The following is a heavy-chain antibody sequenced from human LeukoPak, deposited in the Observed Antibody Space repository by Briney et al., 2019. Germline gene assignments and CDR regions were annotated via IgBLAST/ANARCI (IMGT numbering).Heavy chain of an antibody. CDR2: IYYSGST. Sequence: SETLSLTCTVSGGSISSGDYYWSWIRQPPGKGLEWTGYIYYSGSTYYNPSLKSRVTISVDTSKNQFSLKLSSVTAADTAVYYCASLTGGYYDSSGYLVAWGQGTLVTVSS. V-gene: IGHV4-30-4*01. D-gene: IGHD3-22*01. J-gene: IGHJ5*02. CDR3: ASLTGGYYDSSGYLVA. CDR1: GGSISSGDYY.